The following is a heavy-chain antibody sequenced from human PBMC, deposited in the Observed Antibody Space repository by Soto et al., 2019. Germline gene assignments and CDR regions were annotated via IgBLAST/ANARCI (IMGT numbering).Heavy chain of an antibody. V-gene: IGHV3-30*18. CDR1: GFTFSNFV. CDR3: AKGLRITGTSGYFDY. J-gene: IGHJ4*02. D-gene: IGHD1-7*01. CDR2: ISYDGSNK. Sequence: PGGSLRLSGAASGFTFSNFVMHWVRQAPGKGLEWVAFISYDGSNKYYADSVKGRFTISRDNSKNTLYLQMNSLRAEDTAVHHCAKGLRITGTSGYFDYWGQETLVTVSS.